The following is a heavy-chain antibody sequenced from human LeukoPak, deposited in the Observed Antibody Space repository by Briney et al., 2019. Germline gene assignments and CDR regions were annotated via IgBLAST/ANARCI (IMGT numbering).Heavy chain of an antibody. V-gene: IGHV3-11*01. J-gene: IGHJ4*02. D-gene: IGHD1-26*01. CDR1: GFTFRNFY. Sequence: AGGSLRLSCAASGFTFRNFYMTWIRQVPGKGLEWVSYISDSGGAMSYSDSVKGRFTISRDNAKNSVYLQTNSLRAEDTAVYYCAREYSGLDYWGQGTLVTVSS. CDR2: ISDSGGAM. CDR3: AREYSGLDY.